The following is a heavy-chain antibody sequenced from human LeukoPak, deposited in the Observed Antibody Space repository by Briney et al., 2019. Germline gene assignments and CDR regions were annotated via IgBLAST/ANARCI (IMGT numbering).Heavy chain of an antibody. CDR1: GGSISSSSYY. Sequence: PSETLSLTCTVSGGSISSSSYYWGWIRQPPGKGLEWIGYIYYSGSTYYNPSLKSRVTISVDTSKNQFSLKLSSVTAADTAVYYCASGPPIYYYYMDVWGKGTTVTVSS. CDR3: ASGPPIYYYYMDV. V-gene: IGHV4-30-4*08. CDR2: IYYSGST. J-gene: IGHJ6*03.